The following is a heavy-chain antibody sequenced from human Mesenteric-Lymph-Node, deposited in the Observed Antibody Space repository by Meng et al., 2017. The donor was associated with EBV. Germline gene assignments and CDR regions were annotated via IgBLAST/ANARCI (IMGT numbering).Heavy chain of an antibody. CDR3: ARDGLRFFHSGTYAGGY. Sequence: QVQRVQAGPEVKKPGASVKVSCQASGYTFTDYGFTWVRQAPGQGLEWMGWISPYNGHTNYPQKFQDRVTMTTDISTSTAYMELRSLRSDDTAVYYCARDGLRFFHSGTYAGGYWGQGTLVTVSS. J-gene: IGHJ4*02. V-gene: IGHV1-18*01. CDR1: GYTFTDYG. CDR2: ISPYNGHT. D-gene: IGHD3-10*01.